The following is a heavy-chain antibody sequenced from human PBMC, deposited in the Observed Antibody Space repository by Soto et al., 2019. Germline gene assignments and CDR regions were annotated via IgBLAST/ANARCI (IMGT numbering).Heavy chain of an antibody. Sequence: PGGSLRLSCAASGFTFSSYGMHWVRQAPGKGLEWVAVISYDGSNKYYADSVKGRFTISRDNSKNTLYLQMNSLRAEDTAVYYCAKGVNSSGWYGYYYYGMDVWGQGTTVTVSS. V-gene: IGHV3-30*18. J-gene: IGHJ6*02. CDR1: GFTFSSYG. D-gene: IGHD6-19*01. CDR2: ISYDGSNK. CDR3: AKGVNSSGWYGYYYYGMDV.